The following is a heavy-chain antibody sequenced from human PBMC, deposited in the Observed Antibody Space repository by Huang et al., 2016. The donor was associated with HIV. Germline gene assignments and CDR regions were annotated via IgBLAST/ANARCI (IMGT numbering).Heavy chain of an antibody. CDR3: ATGFDVFFDF. CDR2: FDPEIGET. J-gene: IGHJ4*02. V-gene: IGHV1-24*01. CDR1: EYTLTELS. D-gene: IGHD3-9*01. Sequence: QVQLVQSRAEVKKPGASVKVSCKVSEYTLTELSIHWVRQPPGTGLEGMVGFDPEIGETIYAQKCQGRVTMTEDTSTETAFMELSGLRPEDTAVDYCATGFDVFFDFWGQGTLVTVSS.